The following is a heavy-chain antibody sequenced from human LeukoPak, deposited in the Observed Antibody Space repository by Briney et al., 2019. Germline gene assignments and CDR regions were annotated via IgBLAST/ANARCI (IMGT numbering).Heavy chain of an antibody. V-gene: IGHV1-2*02. CDR3: ARDRSSGRDHDY. Sequence: ASVKVSCKASGYTFSGYYMHWVRQAPGQGLEWMGWINPNSGGTNYGQKFQGRVTMTRDTSISTAYMELSSLRSDDTAVYYCARDRSSGRDHDYWGQGTLVTVSS. J-gene: IGHJ4*02. D-gene: IGHD6-19*01. CDR1: GYTFSGYY. CDR2: INPNSGGT.